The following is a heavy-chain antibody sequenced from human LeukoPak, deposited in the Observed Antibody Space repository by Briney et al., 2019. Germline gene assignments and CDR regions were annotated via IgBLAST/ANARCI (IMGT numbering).Heavy chain of an antibody. Sequence: GGSLRLSCAASGFTFYDYGMSWVRQGPGKGLEWVSAINWNGDSTGYADSVRGRFTISRDNAKNSLYLQMNSLRAEDTALYYCARCSRSSTDCYSEFDIWGQGTMVTVSS. CDR2: INWNGDST. J-gene: IGHJ3*02. V-gene: IGHV3-20*04. CDR3: ARCSRSSTDCYSEFDI. D-gene: IGHD2-2*02. CDR1: GFTFYDYG.